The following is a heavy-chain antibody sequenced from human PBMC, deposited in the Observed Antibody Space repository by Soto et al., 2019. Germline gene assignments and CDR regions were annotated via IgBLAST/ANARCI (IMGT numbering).Heavy chain of an antibody. J-gene: IGHJ2*01. V-gene: IGHV4-59*08. CDR2: IFYSGIT. D-gene: IGHD6-13*01. CDR1: GGSISSHY. CDR3: ARPWGIAPAFWYFDL. Sequence: QVQLQESGPGLVKPSETLSLTCTVSGGSISSHYWSWIRQPPGRGLEWIGFIFYSGITDSNPSLKSRVAISLDTSKNQLSLRLSSVTAADTAVYYCARPWGIAPAFWYFDLWGRGTLVTVSS.